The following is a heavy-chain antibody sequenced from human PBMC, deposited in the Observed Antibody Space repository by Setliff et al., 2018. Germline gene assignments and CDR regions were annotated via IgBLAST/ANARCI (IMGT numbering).Heavy chain of an antibody. CDR3: ARIMGIVGDNWFDP. V-gene: IGHV1-24*01. Sequence: ASVKVSCKVSGYTLTELSMHWVRQAPGKGLEWMGGFDPEDGETIYAQKFQGRVTMTEDTSTDTAYMELSSLRSEDTAVYYCARIMGIVGDNWFDPWGQGTLVTVSS. D-gene: IGHD1-26*01. CDR1: GYTLTELS. J-gene: IGHJ5*02. CDR2: FDPEDGET.